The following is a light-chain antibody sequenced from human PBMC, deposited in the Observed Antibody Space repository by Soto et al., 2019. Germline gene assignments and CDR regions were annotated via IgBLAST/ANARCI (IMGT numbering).Light chain of an antibody. CDR3: AAWDDSLKAQV. Sequence: QSVLTQPPSASGTPGQRVTISCSGSSSNIGDNHVYWYQQLPGTAPKLLIYTNNQRPSGVPDRFSGSKSGTSASLAISGFRSEDEADYFCAAWDDSLKAQVFGAGTKLTVL. CDR1: SSNIGDNH. J-gene: IGLJ1*01. V-gene: IGLV1-47*01. CDR2: TNN.